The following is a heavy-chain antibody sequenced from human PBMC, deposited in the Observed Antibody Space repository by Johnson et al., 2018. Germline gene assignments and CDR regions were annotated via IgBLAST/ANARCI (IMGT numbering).Heavy chain of an antibody. CDR3: ARDPPLSSDGSVPNYMDV. CDR2: ISYDGSNK. D-gene: IGHD3-10*01. J-gene: IGHJ6*03. Sequence: QVQLVESGGGVVQPGRSMRLSCAASRFTFSSYAMHWVRQAPGKGLEWGALISYDGSNKYYADSVKGRFTISRDNSNNTLYLQMNSLRAEDTAVYYCARDPPLSSDGSVPNYMDVWGKGTTVTVSS. CDR1: RFTFSSYA. V-gene: IGHV3-30-3*01.